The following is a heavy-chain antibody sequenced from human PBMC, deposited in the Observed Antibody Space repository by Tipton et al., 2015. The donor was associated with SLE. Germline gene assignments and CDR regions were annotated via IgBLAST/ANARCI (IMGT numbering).Heavy chain of an antibody. D-gene: IGHD6-19*01. V-gene: IGHV4-34*01. Sequence: TLSLTCAVYGGSFSGYHWTWIRQPPGQGLVLIGEIADTGSPNYNPSLKSRVTQSLDKSKSLFSLILNSLPAADTAVYYCARGPFQRWPPGAYWGQGTLVTVSS. CDR2: IADTGSP. J-gene: IGHJ4*02. CDR3: ARGPFQRWPPGAY. CDR1: GGSFSGYH.